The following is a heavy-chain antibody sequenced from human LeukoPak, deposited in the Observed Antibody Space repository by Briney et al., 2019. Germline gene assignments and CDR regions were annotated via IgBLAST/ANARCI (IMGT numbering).Heavy chain of an antibody. V-gene: IGHV3-30*02. Sequence: PGGSLKLPCAASGFTFSTYGMHWVRQAPGKGLEWVAFIRYDGNNKYYADFVKGRFTISRDNSKNTLYLHMNSLRTEDTAVYYCAKIEGKYQLANVPDHWGQGTLVNVSS. D-gene: IGHD2-2*01. J-gene: IGHJ4*02. CDR1: GFTFSTYG. CDR2: IRYDGNNK. CDR3: AKIEGKYQLANVPDH.